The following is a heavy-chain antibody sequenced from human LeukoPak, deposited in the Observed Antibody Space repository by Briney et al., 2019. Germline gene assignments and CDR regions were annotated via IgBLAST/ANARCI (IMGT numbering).Heavy chain of an antibody. CDR3: ARDLTFNYYGSGSYYRALDY. J-gene: IGHJ4*02. V-gene: IGHV3-21*01. CDR2: ISSSSSYI. Sequence: GGSLRLSCAASGFTFSSYSMNWVRQAPGKGLEWVSSISSSSSYIYYADSVKGRFTISRDNAKNSLYLQMNSLRAEDTAVYYCARDLTFNYYGSGSYYRALDYWGQGTLVTVSS. CDR1: GFTFSSYS. D-gene: IGHD3-10*01.